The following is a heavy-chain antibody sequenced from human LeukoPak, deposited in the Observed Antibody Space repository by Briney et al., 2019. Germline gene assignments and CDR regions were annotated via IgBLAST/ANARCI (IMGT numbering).Heavy chain of an antibody. CDR2: ISSSSSTI. CDR1: GFTFSSYS. D-gene: IGHD3-3*01. Sequence: PGGSLRLSCAASGFTFSSYSMNWVRQAPGKGLEWVSYISSSSSTIYHADSVKGRFTISRDNAKNSLYLQMNSLRAEDAAVYYCASLESGYRPDYWGQGTLVTVSS. CDR3: ASLESGYRPDY. J-gene: IGHJ4*02. V-gene: IGHV3-48*01.